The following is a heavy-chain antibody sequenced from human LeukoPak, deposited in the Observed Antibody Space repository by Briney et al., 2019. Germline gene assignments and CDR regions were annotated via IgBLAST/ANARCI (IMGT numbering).Heavy chain of an antibody. CDR3: ARGRETRTSGWFKH. CDR1: GYDFSTHW. J-gene: IGHJ4*02. Sequence: GESLKISCKTSGYDFSTHWIAWVRQMPGKGLEWMGIVYPGNSDIRYSPSFQGQVVISADNSVTTAYLQWSNLKASDTAIYYCARGRETRTSGWFKHWGQGTPVTVSS. CDR2: VYPGNSDI. D-gene: IGHD6-19*01. V-gene: IGHV5-51*01.